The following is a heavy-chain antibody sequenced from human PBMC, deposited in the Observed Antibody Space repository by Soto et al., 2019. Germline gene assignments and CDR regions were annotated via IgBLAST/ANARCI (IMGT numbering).Heavy chain of an antibody. CDR1: GYTFTCYG. V-gene: IGHV1-18*04. D-gene: IGHD6-6*01. Sequence: ASVKVSCQTSGYTFTCYGISWVLQAPEAGLVWMGWISCYNGNKNEADKLQGSVIMTPDTTTGSYYMELRSLISDGTAVYYCASTSIDNWSAPWGQGNLVPVS. CDR3: ASTSIDNWSAP. CDR2: ISCYNGNK. J-gene: IGHJ5*02.